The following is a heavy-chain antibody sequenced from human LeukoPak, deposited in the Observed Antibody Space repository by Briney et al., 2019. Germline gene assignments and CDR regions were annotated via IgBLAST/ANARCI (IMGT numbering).Heavy chain of an antibody. D-gene: IGHD6-19*01. V-gene: IGHV3-53*01. CDR2: IYSGGST. CDR3: ARNSYSSGWYRYFDY. CDR1: VFTVSSNY. J-gene: IGHJ4*02. Sequence: PGGSLRLSCAASVFTVSSNYMSWVRQAPGKGLEWVSVIYSGGSTYYADSVKGRFTISRDNSKNTLYLQMNSLRAEDTAVYYCARNSYSSGWYRYFDYWGQGTLVTVSS.